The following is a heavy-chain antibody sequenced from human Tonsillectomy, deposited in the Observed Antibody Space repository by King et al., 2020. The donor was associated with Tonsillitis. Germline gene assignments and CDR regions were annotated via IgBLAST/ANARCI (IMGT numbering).Heavy chain of an antibody. CDR3: ARGRGEITF. Sequence: VQLVESGGGVVQPGRSLRLSCAASGFTFSTYGMHWVRQAPGKGLEWVAVISYDGSNKYYADSVKGRFTISRDNSENTLYLQMNSLRVEDTAVYYCARGRGEITFWGQGTLVTVSS. CDR1: GFTFSTYG. J-gene: IGHJ4*02. CDR2: ISYDGSNK. V-gene: IGHV3-30*03. D-gene: IGHD1-14*01.